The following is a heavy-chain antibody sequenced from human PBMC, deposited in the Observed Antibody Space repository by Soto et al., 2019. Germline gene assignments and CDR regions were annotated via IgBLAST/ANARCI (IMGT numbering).Heavy chain of an antibody. Sequence: PGGSLRLSCAASGFTFSSYAMHWVRQAPGKGLEWVAVISYDGSNKYYADSVKGRFTISRDNSKNTLYLQMNSLRAEDTAVYYCARDGGCRDGYTVGCNWFDPWGQGTLVTVS. J-gene: IGHJ5*02. V-gene: IGHV3-30-3*01. CDR3: ARDGGCRDGYTVGCNWFDP. CDR2: ISYDGSNK. D-gene: IGHD5-12*01. CDR1: GFTFSSYA.